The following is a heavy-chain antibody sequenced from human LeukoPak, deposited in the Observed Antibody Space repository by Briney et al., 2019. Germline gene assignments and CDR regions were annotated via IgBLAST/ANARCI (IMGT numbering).Heavy chain of an antibody. V-gene: IGHV4-59*01. CDR3: ARGGRWLRYFDY. CDR1: GGSISSYY. D-gene: IGHD5-24*01. CDR2: IYYSGST. J-gene: IGHJ4*02. Sequence: SETLSLTCTVSGGSISSYYWSWIRQPPGKGLEWIGYIYYSGSTNYNPSPKSRVTISVDTSKNQFSLKLSSVTAADTAVYYCARGGRWLRYFDYWGQGTLVTVSS.